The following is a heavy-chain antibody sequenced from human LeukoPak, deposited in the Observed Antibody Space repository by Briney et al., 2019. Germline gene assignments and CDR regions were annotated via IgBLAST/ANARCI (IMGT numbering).Heavy chain of an antibody. J-gene: IGHJ6*02. Sequence: GGSLRLSCAASGFTFSSYAMSWVRQAPGKGLEWVSAISGSGGSTYYADSVKGRFTISRDNSKNTLYLQMNSLRAEETAVYYCAKVTSGSYYYYGMDVWGQGTTVTVSS. CDR2: ISGSGGST. CDR1: GFTFSSYA. V-gene: IGHV3-23*01. CDR3: AKVTSGSYYYYGMDV. D-gene: IGHD1-26*01.